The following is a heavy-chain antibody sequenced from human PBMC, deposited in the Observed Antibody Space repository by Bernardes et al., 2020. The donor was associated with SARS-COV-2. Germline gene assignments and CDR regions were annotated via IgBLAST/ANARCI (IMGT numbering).Heavy chain of an antibody. CDR3: ARLGDIVVVPAARPFDY. V-gene: IGHV4-39*01. J-gene: IGHJ4*02. D-gene: IGHD2-2*01. CDR2: IYYSGST. CDR1: GGSISSSSYY. Sequence: SETLSLTCTVSGGSISSSSYYWGWIRQPPGKGLEWIGSIYYSGSTYYNPSLKSRVTISVDTSKNQFSLKLSSVTAADTAVYYCARLGDIVVVPAARPFDYWGQGTLVTVSS.